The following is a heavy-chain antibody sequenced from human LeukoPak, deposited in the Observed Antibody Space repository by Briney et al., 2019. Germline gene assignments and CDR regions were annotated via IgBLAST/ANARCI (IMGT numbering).Heavy chain of an antibody. CDR3: AKGYSSGWRTYFDY. CDR1: GFTFSSCA. D-gene: IGHD6-19*01. CDR2: IISTGGST. J-gene: IGHJ4*02. V-gene: IGHV3-23*01. Sequence: GGSLRLSCAASGFTFSSCAMSWVRQAPGKGLEWVSGIISTGGSTYYADSVKGRFTISRDNSKSTLSLQMDSLRAEDTAVYYCAKGYSSGWRTYFDYWGQGALVTVSS.